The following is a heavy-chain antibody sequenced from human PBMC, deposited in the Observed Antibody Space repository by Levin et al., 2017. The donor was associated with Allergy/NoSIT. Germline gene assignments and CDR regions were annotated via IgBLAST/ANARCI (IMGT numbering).Heavy chain of an antibody. Sequence: SETLSLTCAVYGGSLGGYYWTWIRQSPGRGLEWIGEIHNSGGTNYNPSLKSRVTIFLDTSKNQFSLKVRSVTAADTALYYCARRVRYYDYVWGSSRYNWFDPWGQGTLVTVSS. CDR3: ARRVRYYDYVWGSSRYNWFDP. CDR1: GGSLGGYY. J-gene: IGHJ5*02. CDR2: IHNSGGT. V-gene: IGHV4-34*01. D-gene: IGHD3-16*02.